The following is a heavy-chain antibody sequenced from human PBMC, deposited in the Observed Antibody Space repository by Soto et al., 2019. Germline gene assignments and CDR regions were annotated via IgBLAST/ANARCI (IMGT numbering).Heavy chain of an antibody. CDR3: ARGFSSRWYSMIY. V-gene: IGHV3-30-3*01. J-gene: IGHJ4*02. CDR2: ISYDGSNI. D-gene: IGHD6-19*01. Sequence: GGSLRLSCAASGFTFSSYSMHWVRQAPGKGLEWVAAISYDGSNIYYADSVKGRFTISRDNSRNTLYLQMNSPRAEDTAVYYCARGFSSRWYSMIYWGQGTLVTVSS. CDR1: GFTFSSYS.